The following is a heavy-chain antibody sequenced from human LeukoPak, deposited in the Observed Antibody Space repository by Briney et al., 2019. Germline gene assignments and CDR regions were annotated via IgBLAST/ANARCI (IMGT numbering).Heavy chain of an antibody. CDR2: VKEDGSDI. J-gene: IGHJ4*02. V-gene: IGHV3-7*01. CDR1: GFTFSSYW. Sequence: GGSLRLSCAASGFTFSSYWMSWVRQAPGKGLEWVTNVKEDGSDIYYVDSVRGRFTISRDNAKTSLYLQMNSLRAEDTAVYYCARHLSGVTGYTYGRGIDYWGQGTLVTVSS. D-gene: IGHD5-18*01. CDR3: ARHLSGVTGYTYGRGIDY.